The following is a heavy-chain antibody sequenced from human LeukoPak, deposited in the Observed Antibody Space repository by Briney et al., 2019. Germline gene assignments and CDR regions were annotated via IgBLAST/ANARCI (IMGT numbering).Heavy chain of an antibody. J-gene: IGHJ4*02. CDR1: GGTFSSYA. Sequence: ASVKVSCKASGGTFSSYAISWVRQAPGQGLEWMGWISAYNGNTNYAQKLQGRVTMTTDTSTSTAYMELRSLRSDDTAVYYCASSKPYSSSWYYFDYWGQGTLVTVSS. V-gene: IGHV1-18*01. CDR3: ASSKPYSSSWYYFDY. D-gene: IGHD6-13*01. CDR2: ISAYNGNT.